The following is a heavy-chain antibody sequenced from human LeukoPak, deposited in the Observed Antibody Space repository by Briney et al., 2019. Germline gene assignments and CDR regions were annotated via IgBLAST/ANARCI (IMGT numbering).Heavy chain of an antibody. CDR2: TYYRSKWYN. Sequence: SQTLSLTCAISGDSVSSNSAAWNWIRQSPSRGLEWLGRTYYRSKWYNDYPVSVKSRITINPDTSKNQFSLQLNSVPPEDAAVYYCARAYYDILTGYYYFDYWGQGTLVTVSS. CDR1: GDSVSSNSAA. D-gene: IGHD3-9*01. V-gene: IGHV6-1*01. J-gene: IGHJ4*02. CDR3: ARAYYDILTGYYYFDY.